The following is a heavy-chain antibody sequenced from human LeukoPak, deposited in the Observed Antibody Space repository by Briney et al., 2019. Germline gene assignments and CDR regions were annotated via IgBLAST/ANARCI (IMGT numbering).Heavy chain of an antibody. V-gene: IGHV4-39*01. Sequence: SETLSPTCTVSGGSISSSSYYWSWIRPPPGKGLEWIGSIYYSGSTYYNPSLKSRVTISVDTSKNQFSLKVTSVTAADTAVYYCGRHRFPNWFDPWGQGTLVTVSS. J-gene: IGHJ5*02. CDR2: IYYSGST. CDR3: GRHRFPNWFDP. CDR1: GGSISSSSYY.